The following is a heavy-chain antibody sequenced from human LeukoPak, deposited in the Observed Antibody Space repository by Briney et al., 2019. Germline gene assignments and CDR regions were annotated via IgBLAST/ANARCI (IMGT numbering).Heavy chain of an antibody. V-gene: IGHV3-49*03. D-gene: IGHD2-15*01. CDR1: RFTFGNYS. Sequence: GGSLRLSCTASRFTFGNYSMSWFRQAPGKGLEWVGFIRSKAYGGTTEYAASVKGRFTISRDDSKSIAYLQMNSLETEDTAVYFCARGRYCSGGSCYGARWGQGTLVTVSS. CDR2: IRSKAYGGTT. CDR3: ARGRYCSGGSCYGAR. J-gene: IGHJ4*02.